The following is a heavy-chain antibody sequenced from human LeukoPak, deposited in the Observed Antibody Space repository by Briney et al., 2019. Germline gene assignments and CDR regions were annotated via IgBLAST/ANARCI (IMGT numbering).Heavy chain of an antibody. CDR3: ARDENYYDSSGTPGY. J-gene: IGHJ4*02. D-gene: IGHD3-22*01. CDR2: ISSSGSTI. Sequence: KSGGSLRPSCAASGFTFSDYYMSWIRQAPGKGLEWVSYISSSGSTIYYADSVKGRFTISRDNAKNSLYLQMNSLRAEDTAVYYCARDENYYDSSGTPGYWGQGTLVTVSS. V-gene: IGHV3-11*01. CDR1: GFTFSDYY.